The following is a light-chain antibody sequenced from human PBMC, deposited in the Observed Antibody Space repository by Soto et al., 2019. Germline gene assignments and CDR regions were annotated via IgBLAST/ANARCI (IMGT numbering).Light chain of an antibody. CDR3: AAWDDSLSGYV. V-gene: IGLV1-47*01. Sequence: QSVLTQPTSASGTPGQRVTISCSGSSSNIGSNYAYWYQQLPGTAPSLLIYRNNQRPSGVPDRFSGSKSGTSASLAISGLRSEDEADYYCAAWDDSLSGYVFGTGTKLTVL. CDR1: SSNIGSNY. CDR2: RNN. J-gene: IGLJ1*01.